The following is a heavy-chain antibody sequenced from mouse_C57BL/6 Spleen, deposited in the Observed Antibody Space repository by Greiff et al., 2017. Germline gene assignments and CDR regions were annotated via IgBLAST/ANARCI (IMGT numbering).Heavy chain of an antibody. Sequence: VQRVESGPGLVAPSQSLSISCTVSGFSLTSYGVSWVRQPPGKGLEWLGVIWGDGGTNYHSALISRLSISKDNSKSQVYLKLNRLQTDDTATYYCAKQDYDAWYFDVWGTGTTVTVSS. CDR2: IWGDGGT. V-gene: IGHV2-3*01. J-gene: IGHJ1*03. CDR3: AKQDYDAWYFDV. CDR1: GFSLTSYG. D-gene: IGHD2-4*01.